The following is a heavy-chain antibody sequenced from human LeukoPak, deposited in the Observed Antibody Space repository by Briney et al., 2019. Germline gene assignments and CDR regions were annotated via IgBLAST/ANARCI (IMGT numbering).Heavy chain of an antibody. V-gene: IGHV4-4*02. Sequence: PSETLSLTCAVSGGSISSSNWWSWVRQPPGKGLEWIGEIYHSGSTNYNPSLKSRVTISVDKSKNQFSLKLSSVTAADTAVYYCARDVLSCSSTSCQYYSDYWGQGTLVTVSS. CDR3: ARDVLSCSSTSCQYYSDY. CDR2: IYHSGST. CDR1: GGSISSSNW. J-gene: IGHJ4*02. D-gene: IGHD2-2*01.